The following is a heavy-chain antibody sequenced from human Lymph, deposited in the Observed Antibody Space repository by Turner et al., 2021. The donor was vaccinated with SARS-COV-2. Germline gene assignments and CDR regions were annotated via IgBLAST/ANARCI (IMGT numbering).Heavy chain of an antibody. Sequence: QVQLVQSGAEVKKPGSSVKVPYRACGGTFSSYAIPWVRQAPGQGLEWMGGIIPILAIANYAEKFQGRVTITADKSTSTAYMELSSLRSEDTAVYYCARDSPYCSSTSCYDPWGQGTLVTVSS. CDR2: IIPILAIA. J-gene: IGHJ5*02. CDR3: ARDSPYCSSTSCYDP. CDR1: GGTFSSYA. D-gene: IGHD2-2*01. V-gene: IGHV1-69*10.